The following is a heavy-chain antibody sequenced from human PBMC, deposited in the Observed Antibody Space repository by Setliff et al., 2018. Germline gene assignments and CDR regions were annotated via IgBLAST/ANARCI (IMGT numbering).Heavy chain of an antibody. CDR3: ARAYYYGSGNSHKYYMDV. CDR2: FYHSGSM. D-gene: IGHD3-10*01. CDR1: GGSISSSY. V-gene: IGHV4-4*09. Sequence: PSETLSLICTVSGGSISSSYWSWIRQPPGKGLEWIGYFYHSGSMNYNPSLKGRVTMSVDTSNNQLSLKLTSVSAADTAVYYCARAYYYGSGNSHKYYMDVWGKGTAVTVSS. J-gene: IGHJ6*03.